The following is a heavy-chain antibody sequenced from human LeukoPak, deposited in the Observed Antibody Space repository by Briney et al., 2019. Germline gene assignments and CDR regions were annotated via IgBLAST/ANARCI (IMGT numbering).Heavy chain of an antibody. D-gene: IGHD2-21*02. CDR2: IDPSDSYT. Sequence: PGESLRISCKGSRYRFTSYWISWVRQMPGKGLEWMGRIDPSDSYTNYSPSFQGHVTISADKSISTAYLQWSSLKASDTAMYYCARRALPPAYCGGDCFDAFDIWGQGTMVTVSS. V-gene: IGHV5-10-1*01. J-gene: IGHJ3*02. CDR3: ARRALPPAYCGGDCFDAFDI. CDR1: RYRFTSYW.